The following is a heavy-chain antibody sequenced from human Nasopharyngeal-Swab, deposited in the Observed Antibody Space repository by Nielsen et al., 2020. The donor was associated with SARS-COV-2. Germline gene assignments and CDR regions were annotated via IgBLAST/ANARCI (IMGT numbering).Heavy chain of an antibody. CDR3: ARGGGYSFGSTEGFDY. CDR1: GGSVSSGSYY. CDR2: IYYSGST. V-gene: IGHV4-61*01. D-gene: IGHD5-18*01. Sequence: SETLSLTCTVSGGSVSSGSYYWSWIRQPPGKGLEWIGYIYYSGSTNYNPSLKSRVTISVDTSKNQFSLKLNSVTAADTAVYYCARGGGYSFGSTEGFDYWGQGTLVTVSS. J-gene: IGHJ4*02.